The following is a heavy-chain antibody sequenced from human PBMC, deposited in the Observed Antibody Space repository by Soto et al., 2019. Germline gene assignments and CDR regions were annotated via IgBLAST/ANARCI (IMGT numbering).Heavy chain of an antibody. D-gene: IGHD2-15*01. Sequence: SGPTLVNPTQTLTLTCTFSGFSLSTSGMRVSWIRQPPGKALEWLARIDWDDDKFYNTSLRTRLTISKDSSKNQVVLTMTNMDPVDTATYYCARMFHCSGGTCPFDYWRQGALVTVSS. CDR2: IDWDDDK. CDR1: GFSLSTSGMR. CDR3: ARMFHCSGGTCPFDY. V-gene: IGHV2-70*04. J-gene: IGHJ4*02.